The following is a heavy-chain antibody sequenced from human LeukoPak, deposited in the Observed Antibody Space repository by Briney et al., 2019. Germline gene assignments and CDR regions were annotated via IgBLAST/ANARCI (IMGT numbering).Heavy chain of an antibody. CDR3: ARDLIVVVPAATEGGYYYGMDV. J-gene: IGHJ6*02. CDR2: INPNSGGT. D-gene: IGHD2-2*01. V-gene: IGHV1-2*02. CDR1: GYTFTGYY. Sequence: EASVTVSCKASGYTFTGYYMHWVRQAPGQGLEWMGWINPNSGGTNYAQKFQGRVTMTRDTSISTAYMELSRLRSDDTAVYYCARDLIVVVPAATEGGYYYGMDVWGQGTTVTVSS.